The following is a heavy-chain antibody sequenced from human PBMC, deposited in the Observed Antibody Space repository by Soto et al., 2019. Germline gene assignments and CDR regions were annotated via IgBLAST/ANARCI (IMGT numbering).Heavy chain of an antibody. D-gene: IGHD4-17*01. Sequence: QVQLVQSGAEVKKPGASVKVSCKASGYRFTSYGISWVRQAPGQGLEWMGWISVYNGNTNYAQKFQGRGTMTTDTSTSTAYMELRSLRSDATAVYYCARAAIGDPNWFDPWGPGTLVTVSS. V-gene: IGHV1-18*01. CDR2: ISVYNGNT. CDR1: GYRFTSYG. CDR3: ARAAIGDPNWFDP. J-gene: IGHJ5*02.